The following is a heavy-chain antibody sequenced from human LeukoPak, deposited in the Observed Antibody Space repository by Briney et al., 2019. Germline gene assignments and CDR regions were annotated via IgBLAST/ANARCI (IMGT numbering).Heavy chain of an antibody. V-gene: IGHV3-9*01. Sequence: GGSLRLSCAASGFTFDDYAMHWVRQAPGKGLEWVSGISWNSGSIGYADSVKGRFTISRDNAKNSLYLQMNSLRAEDTALYYCAKDIGYSSGWFDYWGQGTLVTVPS. J-gene: IGHJ4*02. CDR2: ISWNSGSI. D-gene: IGHD6-19*01. CDR1: GFTFDDYA. CDR3: AKDIGYSSGWFDY.